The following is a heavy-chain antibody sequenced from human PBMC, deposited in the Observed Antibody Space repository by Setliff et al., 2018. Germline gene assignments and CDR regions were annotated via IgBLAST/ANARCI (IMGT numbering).Heavy chain of an antibody. CDR1: GGTFRSYG. J-gene: IGHJ6*03. CDR3: VREGVDSRSSTDYRYYMDV. Sequence: KVSCKASGGTFRSYGISWVRQAPGQGLEWMGGTIPIFGTTDYAQKFQGRVTIITDESTSTAFMQLSSLRSEDTAVYYCVREGVDSRSSTDYRYYMDVWGKGTTVTVSS. V-gene: IGHV1-69*05. D-gene: IGHD3-22*01. CDR2: TIPIFGTT.